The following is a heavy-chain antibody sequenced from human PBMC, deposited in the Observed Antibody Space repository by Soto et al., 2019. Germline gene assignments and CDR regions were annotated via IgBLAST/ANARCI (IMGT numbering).Heavy chain of an antibody. CDR3: ARYRLIFGVVIILSCFDL. CDR2: IYYSGST. D-gene: IGHD3-3*01. CDR1: GGSIRSGGYY. V-gene: IGHV4-31*03. Sequence: TLSLTCTVSGGSIRSGGYYWILIRKHPGKGLEWIGYIYYSGSTYYNPSLKSRVTISVDTSKNQFSLKLSSVTAADTAVYYCARYRLIFGVVIILSCFDLWGQGTLGTVSS. J-gene: IGHJ5*02.